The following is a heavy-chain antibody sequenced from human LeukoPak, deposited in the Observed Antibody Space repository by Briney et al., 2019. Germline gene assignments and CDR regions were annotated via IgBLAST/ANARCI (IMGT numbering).Heavy chain of an antibody. D-gene: IGHD2-2*01. CDR1: GGSISSYY. CDR3: ARGSCSSTSCYLDY. V-gene: IGHV4-4*07. Sequence: SETLSLTCTVSGGSISSYYWSWIRQPAGKGLEWIGRIYTSGSTNYNPSLKSRVTMSVDTSKNQFSLKLSSVTAADTAVYYCARGSCSSTSCYLDYWGQGTLVTVSS. CDR2: IYTSGST. J-gene: IGHJ4*02.